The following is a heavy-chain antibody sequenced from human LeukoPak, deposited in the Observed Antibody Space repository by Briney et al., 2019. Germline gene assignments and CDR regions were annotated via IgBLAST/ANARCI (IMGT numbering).Heavy chain of an antibody. CDR3: ARGYKVYYYYYMDV. CDR1: GGCISSYY. CDR2: IYYCGST. Sequence: PSETLSLTCTVSGGCISSYYWSWIRQPPGQGLEWIGYIYYCGSTNYNPSLKSRVPISVGTSKNQFSLKLSSVTAADTAVYYCARGYKVYYYYYMDVWGKGTTVTVSS. J-gene: IGHJ6*03. V-gene: IGHV4-59*01. D-gene: IGHD5-12*01.